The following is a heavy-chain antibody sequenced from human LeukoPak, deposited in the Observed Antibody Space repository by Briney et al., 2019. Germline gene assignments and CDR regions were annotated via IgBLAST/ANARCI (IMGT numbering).Heavy chain of an antibody. D-gene: IGHD2-2*02. Sequence: ASVKVSCKASGYTFTSYGISWVRQAPGQGLEWMGWISAYNGNTNYAQKLQGRVTITTDTSTSTAYMQLRSLRADDTAVYYCARDIVVVPAAISLDYWGQGTLVTVSS. CDR1: GYTFTSYG. CDR2: ISAYNGNT. V-gene: IGHV1-18*01. CDR3: ARDIVVVPAAISLDY. J-gene: IGHJ4*02.